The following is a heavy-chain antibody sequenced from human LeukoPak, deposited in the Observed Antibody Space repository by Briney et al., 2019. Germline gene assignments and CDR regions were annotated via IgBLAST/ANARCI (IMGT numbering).Heavy chain of an antibody. CDR2: ISAYNGNT. CDR1: GYTFTSYG. J-gene: IGHJ5*02. CDR3: ARGPTVVARYNWFDP. Sequence: ASVKVSCKASGYTFTSYGNSWVRQAPGQGLEWMGWISAYNGNTNYVQKLQGRVTMTTDTSTSTASMELKSLSSDDTAVDYCARGPTVVARYNWFDPWGQGTLVTVSS. V-gene: IGHV1-18*01. D-gene: IGHD2-15*01.